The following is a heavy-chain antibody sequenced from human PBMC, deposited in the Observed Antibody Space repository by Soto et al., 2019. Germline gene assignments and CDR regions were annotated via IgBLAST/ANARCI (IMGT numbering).Heavy chain of an antibody. CDR3: AKSAPMDAGDKYYYDF. V-gene: IGHV1-69*13. CDR1: GGTFSTFG. Sequence: SVNVSCKASGGTFSTFGISWVRQAPGQGLEWMGGIIPFFGTARYSQKFEDRITITADESTNTVYMDLRSLTSEDTAIYYCAKSAPMDAGDKYYYDFWGQGALVTVSS. J-gene: IGHJ4*02. D-gene: IGHD4-17*01. CDR2: IIPFFGTA.